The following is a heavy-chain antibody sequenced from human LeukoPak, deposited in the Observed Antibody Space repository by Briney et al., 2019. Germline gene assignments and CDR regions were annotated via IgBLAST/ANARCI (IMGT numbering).Heavy chain of an antibody. Sequence: GGSLRLSCAASGFTFSGSALHWVRQASGKGLEWVGRIRSTANGYATAYAASVKGRFTISRDNAKNSVYLQMNSLRVEDTAVYYCARDSGRYGYYMDVWGKGTTVTVSS. CDR2: IRSTANGYAT. CDR1: GFTFSGSA. D-gene: IGHD1-26*01. CDR3: ARDSGRYGYYMDV. J-gene: IGHJ6*04. V-gene: IGHV3-73*01.